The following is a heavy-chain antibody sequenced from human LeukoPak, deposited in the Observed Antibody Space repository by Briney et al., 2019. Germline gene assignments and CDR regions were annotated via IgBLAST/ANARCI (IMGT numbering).Heavy chain of an antibody. CDR1: GHSFTNYG. J-gene: IGHJ4*02. CDR2: ISADKGNT. D-gene: IGHD3-16*01. V-gene: IGHV1-18*01. Sequence: GASVKVSCKASGHSFTNYGFSWVRQAPGQGLEWLGWISADKGNTNYAPKFQGRLLMTTDTSTSTAYMELSSLRSEDTAVYYCAREGGRGKFDYWGQGTLVTVSS. CDR3: AREGGRGKFDY.